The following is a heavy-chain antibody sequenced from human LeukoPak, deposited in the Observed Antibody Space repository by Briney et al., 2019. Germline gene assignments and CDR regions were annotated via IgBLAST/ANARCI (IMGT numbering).Heavy chain of an antibody. Sequence: GEPLKISSKGSGYSFTTYWTGWVRQMPAKGLEWMGITHPGDSDTRYSPSFEGQVTISADKSSSTAYLQWSSLKASDTAMYYCARLDYYVSGSSPDYWGQGTLVTVSS. V-gene: IGHV5-51*01. CDR2: THPGDSDT. CDR1: GYSFTTYW. D-gene: IGHD3-10*01. J-gene: IGHJ4*02. CDR3: ARLDYYVSGSSPDY.